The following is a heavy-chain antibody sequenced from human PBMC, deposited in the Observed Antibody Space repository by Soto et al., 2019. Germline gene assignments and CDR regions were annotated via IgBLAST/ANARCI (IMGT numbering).Heavy chain of an antibody. V-gene: IGHV1-69*13. CDR1: GGTFSSYA. Sequence: GASVKVSCKASGGTFSSYAISWVRQAPGQGLEWMGGIIPIFGTANYAQKFQGRVTITADESTSTAYMELSSLRSEDTAVYYCAKVLLVAGGRYFDYWGQGTLVTVSS. J-gene: IGHJ4*02. D-gene: IGHD6-19*01. CDR2: IIPIFGTA. CDR3: AKVLLVAGGRYFDY.